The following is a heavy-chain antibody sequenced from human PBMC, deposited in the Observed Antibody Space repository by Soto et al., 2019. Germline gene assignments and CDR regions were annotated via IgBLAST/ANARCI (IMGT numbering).Heavy chain of an antibody. CDR2: INHSGSS. Sequence: SETLSVTCAVHGGSFSGFYWTWIRQPPGKGLEWIGEINHSGSSNYNPPLKSRVTMSLDTSRNQFSLSLNSVTAADTAVYYCARMERRWYFAFWGRGTL. CDR1: GGSFSGFY. D-gene: IGHD1-1*01. V-gene: IGHV4-34*01. J-gene: IGHJ2*01. CDR3: ARMERRWYFAF.